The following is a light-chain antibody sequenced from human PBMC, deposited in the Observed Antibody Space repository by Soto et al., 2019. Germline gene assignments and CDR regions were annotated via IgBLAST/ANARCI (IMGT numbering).Light chain of an antibody. Sequence: QSALTQPASVSGSPGQSITISCTGTSSDVGGYNHVAWYQHHPGKAPRLMIYDVTNRPSGVSSRCSGSKSGNTASLTISGLQAEDEADYYCSSYTSTRTVVFGEGTKLTVL. CDR1: SSDVGGYNH. CDR3: SSYTSTRTVV. J-gene: IGLJ2*01. V-gene: IGLV2-14*03. CDR2: DVT.